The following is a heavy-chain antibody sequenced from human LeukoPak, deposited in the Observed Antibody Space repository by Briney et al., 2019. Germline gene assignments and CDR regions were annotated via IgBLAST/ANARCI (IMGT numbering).Heavy chain of an antibody. V-gene: IGHV3-30-3*01. Sequence: TGGSLRLSCAASGFTFSSYAMHWVCQAPGKGLEWVAVISYDGSNKYYAGSVKGRFTISRDNSKNTVFMEMNSLKPEDTALYYCARSEHIVVVTSTPASYWGQGTLVTVSS. J-gene: IGHJ4*02. CDR1: GFTFSSYA. CDR2: ISYDGSNK. D-gene: IGHD2-21*02. CDR3: ARSEHIVVVTSTPASY.